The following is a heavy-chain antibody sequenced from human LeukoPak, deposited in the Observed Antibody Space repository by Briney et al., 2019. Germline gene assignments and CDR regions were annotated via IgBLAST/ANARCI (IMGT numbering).Heavy chain of an antibody. Sequence: GGSLRLSCAVSGFTFSGFWMSWSRQAPGKGLEWVASINSDGSEGYYADVVKGRFTISRDNAKNSLYLQTNSLRAEDTAVYYCARSSYSSSSSVWGQGTMVTVSS. J-gene: IGHJ3*01. CDR2: INSDGSEG. CDR3: ARSSYSSSSSV. D-gene: IGHD6-6*01. V-gene: IGHV3-7*03. CDR1: GFTFSGFW.